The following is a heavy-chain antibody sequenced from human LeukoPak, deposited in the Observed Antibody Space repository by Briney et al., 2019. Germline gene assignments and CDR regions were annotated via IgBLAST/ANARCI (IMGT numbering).Heavy chain of an antibody. Sequence: GASVKVSCKASGYTFTGYYMHWVRQAPGQGLEWMGRINPNSGGTNYAQKFQGRVTMTRDTSISKAYMELSRLRSDDTAVYYCARASSGSYRINFDYWGQGTLVTVSS. CDR2: INPNSGGT. D-gene: IGHD1-26*01. J-gene: IGHJ4*02. CDR1: GYTFTGYY. CDR3: ARASSGSYRINFDY. V-gene: IGHV1-2*06.